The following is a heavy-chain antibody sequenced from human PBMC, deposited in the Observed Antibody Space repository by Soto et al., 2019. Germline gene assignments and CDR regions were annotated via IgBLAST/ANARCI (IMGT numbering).Heavy chain of an antibody. D-gene: IGHD3-3*01. CDR3: ARGVTVFGLVSRFWFDP. V-gene: IGHV4-30-4*01. CDR2: IYNSGIT. CDR1: GGSISSGGYS. J-gene: IGHJ5*02. Sequence: SETLCLTCTVSGGSISSGGYSWSWVRQSPGKGLERLGRIYNSGITYYHPTRKSRVVISIDTSRNQFSLRLNSLTAADRAVYFCARGVTVFGLVSRFWFDPWGQGTVVTVSS.